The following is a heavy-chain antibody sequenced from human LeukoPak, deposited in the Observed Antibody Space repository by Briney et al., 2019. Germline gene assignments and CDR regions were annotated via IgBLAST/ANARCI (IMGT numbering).Heavy chain of an antibody. D-gene: IGHD1-1*01. CDR3: ASRGYKIDY. CDR2: IFYSGST. V-gene: IGHV4-39*07. CDR1: GGSISTSNYY. Sequence: SETLSLTCTVSGGSISTSNYYWGWIRQPPGKGLEWIGNIFYSGSTYYSPSVKSRVTISLDTSRNQFSLKLSSVTAADTAVYYCASRGYKIDYWGQGTLVTVSS. J-gene: IGHJ4*02.